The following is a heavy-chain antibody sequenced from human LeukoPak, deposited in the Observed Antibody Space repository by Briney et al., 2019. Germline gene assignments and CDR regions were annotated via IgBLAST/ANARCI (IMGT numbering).Heavy chain of an antibody. CDR2: IYYSGST. CDR1: GGSISSHY. CDR3: ARYHTYYDFWSGYYDYYCYMDV. D-gene: IGHD3-3*01. V-gene: IGHV4-59*11. J-gene: IGHJ6*03. Sequence: SETLSLTCTVSGGSISSHYWSWIRQPPGKGLEWIGYIYYSGSTNYNPSLKSRVTISVDTSKNQFSLKLSSVTAADTAVYYCARYHTYYDFWSGYYDYYCYMDVWGKGTTVTVSS.